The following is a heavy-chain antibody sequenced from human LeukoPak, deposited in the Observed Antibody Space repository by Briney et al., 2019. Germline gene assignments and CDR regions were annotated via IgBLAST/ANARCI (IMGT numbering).Heavy chain of an antibody. J-gene: IGHJ3*02. D-gene: IGHD6-13*01. Sequence: GGSLRLSCAVSGFTFSRYSMNWVRQAPGKGLEWVSYISSSSTIYYADSVKGRFTISRDNAKNSLFLQMHSLRAEDTAVYYCASYSSSFAFDIWGQGTMVTVSS. V-gene: IGHV3-48*01. CDR1: GFTFSRYS. CDR2: ISSSSTI. CDR3: ASYSSSFAFDI.